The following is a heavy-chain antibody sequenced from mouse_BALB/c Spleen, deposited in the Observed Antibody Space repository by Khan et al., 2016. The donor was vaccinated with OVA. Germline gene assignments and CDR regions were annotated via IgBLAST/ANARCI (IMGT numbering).Heavy chain of an antibody. CDR3: ARDGPDGVWFVY. CDR1: GYIFTSYW. Sequence: QVQLKESGAELVRPGASVKLSCKTSGYIFTSYWIHWVKQRSGQGLEWIARISPGTNSSYYNAIFKGKATLTADKSSSTAYLQLSSLKSEDSAVDCCARDGPDGVWFVYWGQGTLVTVSA. D-gene: IGHD2-3*01. J-gene: IGHJ3*01. CDR2: ISPGTNSS. V-gene: IGHV1S132*01.